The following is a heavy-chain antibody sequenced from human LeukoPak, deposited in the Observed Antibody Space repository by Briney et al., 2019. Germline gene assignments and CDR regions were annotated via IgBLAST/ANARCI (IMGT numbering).Heavy chain of an antibody. Sequence: ASVKVSCKASGYTFTSCGISWVRQAPGQGLEWMGWISAYNGNTNYAQKLQGRVTMTTDTSTSTAYMELRSLRSDDTAVYYCARDVPGIAAAGTLDYWGQGTLVTVSS. J-gene: IGHJ4*02. D-gene: IGHD6-13*01. CDR2: ISAYNGNT. CDR3: ARDVPGIAAAGTLDY. CDR1: GYTFTSCG. V-gene: IGHV1-18*01.